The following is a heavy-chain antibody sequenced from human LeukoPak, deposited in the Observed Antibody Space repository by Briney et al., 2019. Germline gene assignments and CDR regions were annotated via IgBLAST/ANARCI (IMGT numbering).Heavy chain of an antibody. D-gene: IGHD4-17*01. CDR1: GFTFSSHP. Sequence: GRSLRLSCAVSGFTFSSHPMHWVRQAPGKGLEWVAVISNDGRSKYYADSAQGRITISRDNSKNTLHLQMNSLRAEDTAVYYCARAVTTPVGYHYYMDVWGKGTTVTVSS. CDR3: ARAVTTPVGYHYYMDV. J-gene: IGHJ6*03. V-gene: IGHV3-30*01. CDR2: ISNDGRSK.